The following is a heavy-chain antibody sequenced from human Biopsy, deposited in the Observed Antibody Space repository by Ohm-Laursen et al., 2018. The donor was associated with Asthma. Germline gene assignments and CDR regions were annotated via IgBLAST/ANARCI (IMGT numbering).Heavy chain of an antibody. CDR3: ARKAGSCISRTCYSLDF. CDR2: INSVFGTT. Sequence: SVKASCKSLGGTFNTYVIGWVRQAPGQGLEWMGGINSVFGTTTYPQKFQDRVTITEDDSTSTVYMELSRLRSEDTAVYYCARKAGSCISRTCYSLDFWGQGTLVTVSS. V-gene: IGHV1-69*13. J-gene: IGHJ4*02. D-gene: IGHD2-2*01. CDR1: GGTFNTYV.